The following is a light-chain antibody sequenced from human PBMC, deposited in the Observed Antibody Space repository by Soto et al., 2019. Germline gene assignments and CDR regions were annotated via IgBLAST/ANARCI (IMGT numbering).Light chain of an antibody. J-gene: IGKJ5*01. CDR2: DTS. V-gene: IGKV3-15*01. CDR3: QQYSNWPPIT. Sequence: ETVMTQSPGTLSVCLWERARLXQMSSQSVSIHLAWYQQKPGQAPRLLIYDTSTRATGIPARFSGSGSGTEFTLTISSLQSEDFAVYYCQQYSNWPPITFGQGTRLEIK. CDR1: QSVSIH.